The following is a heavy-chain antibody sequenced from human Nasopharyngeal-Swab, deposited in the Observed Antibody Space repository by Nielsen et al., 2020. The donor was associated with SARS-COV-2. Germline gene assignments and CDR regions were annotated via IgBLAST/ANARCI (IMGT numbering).Heavy chain of an antibody. CDR3: ARAPGIVGSSRWSFDY. CDR1: GYTFTSSH. V-gene: IGHV1-46*01. J-gene: IGHJ4*02. Sequence: ASVKVSCKASGYTFTSSHIHWVRQALGHGLEWMGTINPAGGSTGYPQKFQGRVTMTRDTSTSTVYMELSSLRSDDTAVYYCARAPGIVGSSRWSFDYWGQGTLVTVSS. D-gene: IGHD1-26*01. CDR2: INPAGGST.